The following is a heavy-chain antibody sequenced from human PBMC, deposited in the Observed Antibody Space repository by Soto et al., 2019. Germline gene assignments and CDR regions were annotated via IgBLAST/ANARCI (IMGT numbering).Heavy chain of an antibody. CDR1: GGSFSGYY. CDR2: INHSGST. V-gene: IGHV4-34*01. CDR3: ARKAAGTLSYDY. D-gene: IGHD6-13*01. J-gene: IGHJ4*02. Sequence: SETLSLTCAVYGGSFSGYYWSWIRQPPGKGLEWIGEINHSGSTNYNPSLKSRVTISVDTSKNQFSLKLSSVTAADTAVYYCARKAAGTLSYDYWGQGTLVTVSS.